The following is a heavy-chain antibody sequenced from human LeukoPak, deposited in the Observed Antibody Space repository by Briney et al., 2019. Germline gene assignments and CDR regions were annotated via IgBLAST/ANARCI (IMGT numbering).Heavy chain of an antibody. CDR1: GYSFTDYF. J-gene: IGHJ3*02. CDR3: ARLSTATRHRLAASDI. D-gene: IGHD6-19*01. CDR2: INPDAGDT. Sequence: GSVKVSCKASGYSFTDYFLYWVRQAPGQGLEWMGRINPDAGDTNYAQTFQGRITMTRDTSISTAYMELSSLKSNDTAVYYCARLSTATRHRLAASDIWGQGTVVTVSS. V-gene: IGHV1-2*06.